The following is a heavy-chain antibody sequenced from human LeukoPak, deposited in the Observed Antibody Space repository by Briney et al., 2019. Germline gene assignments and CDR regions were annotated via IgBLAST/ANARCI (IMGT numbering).Heavy chain of an antibody. CDR1: GFTFEDYG. CDR2: INWNGGGT. Sequence: GGSLRLSCAASGFTFEDYGMNWVRQAPGKGLEWVSGINWNGGGTGYADSVKGRFTISRDNDKNSLYLQINSLRAEDTALYYCARRRGVIVVVGPFDLWGQGTLVSVSS. D-gene: IGHD3-22*01. J-gene: IGHJ4*02. V-gene: IGHV3-20*04. CDR3: ARRRGVIVVVGPFDL.